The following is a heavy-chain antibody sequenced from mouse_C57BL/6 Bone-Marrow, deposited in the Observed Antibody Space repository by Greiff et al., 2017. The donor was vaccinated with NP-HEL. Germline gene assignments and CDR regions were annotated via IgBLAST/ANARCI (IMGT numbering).Heavy chain of an antibody. D-gene: IGHD2-4*01. CDR1: GFNIKNSY. CDR3: AREDYDYYYAMDY. CDR2: IDTANGTT. Sequence: EVKLVESVAELVRPGASVKLSCTASGFNIKNSYMHWVMQRPEQGLEWIGRIDTANGTTKYAPKFQGNATITADKSSNTAYLQLSSLTSEDTAIXYCAREDYDYYYAMDYGGQGNAVTVSS. J-gene: IGHJ4*01. V-gene: IGHV14-3*01.